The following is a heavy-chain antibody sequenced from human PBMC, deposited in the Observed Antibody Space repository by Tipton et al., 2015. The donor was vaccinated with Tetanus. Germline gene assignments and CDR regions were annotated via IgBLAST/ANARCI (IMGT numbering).Heavy chain of an antibody. V-gene: IGHV1-18*04. J-gene: IGHJ4*02. CDR1: GYTFTSYG. D-gene: IGHD2-21*02. CDR2: ISAYNGNT. Sequence: QLVQSGAEVKKPGASVKVSCKASGYTFTSYGISWVRQAPGQGLEWMGWISAYNGNTNYAQKLQGRVTMTTDTSTSTVYMGLRSLRSDDTAVYYCARDAYCGGDCLGPNYFDYWGQGTLVTVSS. CDR3: ARDAYCGGDCLGPNYFDY.